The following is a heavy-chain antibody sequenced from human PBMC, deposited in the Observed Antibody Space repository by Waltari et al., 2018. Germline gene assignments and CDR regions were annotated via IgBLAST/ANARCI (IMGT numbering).Heavy chain of an antibody. CDR2: IIPIFGTA. CDR1: GGTFSSYA. J-gene: IGHJ6*02. Sequence: QVQLVQSGAEVKKPGSSVKVYCKASGGTFSSYAISWVRQAPGQGLEWMGGIIPIFGTANYAQKVQGRGTITADKSTSTAYMELSSLRSEDTAVYYCATPSDYGSYYYYGMDVWGQGTTVTVSS. D-gene: IGHD3-10*01. V-gene: IGHV1-69*06. CDR3: ATPSDYGSYYYYGMDV.